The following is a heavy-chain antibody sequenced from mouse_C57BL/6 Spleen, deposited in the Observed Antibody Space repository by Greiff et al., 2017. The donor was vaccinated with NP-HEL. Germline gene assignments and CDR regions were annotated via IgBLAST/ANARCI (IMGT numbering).Heavy chain of an antibody. J-gene: IGHJ2*01. CDR3: ARQGADSSGYGYFDY. CDR1: GFTFSSYG. D-gene: IGHD3-2*02. Sequence: EVQLVESGGDLVKPGGSLKLSCAASGFTFSSYGMSWVRQTPDKRLEWVATISSGGSYTYYPDSVKGRFTISRDNAKNTLYLQMSSLKSEDTAMYYCARQGADSSGYGYFDYWGQGTTLTVSS. V-gene: IGHV5-6*01. CDR2: ISSGGSYT.